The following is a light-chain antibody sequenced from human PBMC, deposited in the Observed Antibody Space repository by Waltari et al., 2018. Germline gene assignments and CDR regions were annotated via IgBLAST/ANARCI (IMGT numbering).Light chain of an antibody. CDR2: GAS. Sequence: DIQMTQSPSSLSASVGDRVTITCRASQSISSYLNCYQQKPGKAPKLLIYGASSLQSGVPSRFSGSGSGTDFTLTISSLQPEDFATYYCQQSYSAPWTFGQGTKVEIK. CDR3: QQSYSAPWT. V-gene: IGKV1-39*01. J-gene: IGKJ1*01. CDR1: QSISSY.